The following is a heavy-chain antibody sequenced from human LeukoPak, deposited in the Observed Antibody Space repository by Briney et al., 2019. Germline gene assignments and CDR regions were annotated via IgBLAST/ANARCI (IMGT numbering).Heavy chain of an antibody. CDR2: INHSGST. CDR3: ARLPAYYGSGSYYNVLDYFDY. D-gene: IGHD3-10*01. J-gene: IGHJ4*02. CDR1: GGSFSGYY. Sequence: PSETLSLTCAVYGGSFSGYYWSWIRQPPGKGLEWIREINHSGSTNYNPSLKSRVTISVDTSKNQFSLKLSSVTAADTAVYYCARLPAYYGSGSYYNVLDYFDYWGQGTLVTVSS. V-gene: IGHV4-34*01.